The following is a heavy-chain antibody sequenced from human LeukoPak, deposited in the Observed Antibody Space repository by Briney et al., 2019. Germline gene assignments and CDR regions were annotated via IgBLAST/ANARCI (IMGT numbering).Heavy chain of an antibody. CDR3: ARAEGGGDSWFDP. D-gene: IGHD2-15*01. V-gene: IGHV4-59*01. CDR2: IYYSGST. J-gene: IGHJ5*02. Sequence: SETLSLTCTVSGGSISSYYWSWIRQPPGKGLEWIGYIYYSGSTNYNPSLKSRVTISVDTSKNQFSLKLSSVTAADTAVYYCARAEGGGDSWFDPWGQGTLVTVSS. CDR1: GGSISSYY.